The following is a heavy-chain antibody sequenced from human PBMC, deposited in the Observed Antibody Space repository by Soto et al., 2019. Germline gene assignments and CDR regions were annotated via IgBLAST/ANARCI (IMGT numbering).Heavy chain of an antibody. D-gene: IGHD7-27*01. CDR3: ARDPKTSGGQHWAFNYFDS. CDR2: ISYDGTNK. J-gene: IGHJ4*02. Sequence: GGSLRLSCAASGFSFSISPIHWVRQAPGKGPEWVALISYDGTNKFYADSVKGRFTISRDNSKSTLYLQVDSLRPEDAAVYYCARDPKTSGGQHWAFNYFDSWGQGTLVTVSS. V-gene: IGHV3-30-3*01. CDR1: GFSFSISP.